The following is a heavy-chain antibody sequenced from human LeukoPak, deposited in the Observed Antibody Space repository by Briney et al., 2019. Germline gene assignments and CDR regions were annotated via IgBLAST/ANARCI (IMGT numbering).Heavy chain of an antibody. CDR3: ARDQPLPDYYYGMDV. V-gene: IGHV4-34*01. Sequence: PSETLSLTCAVYGGSFSGYYWSWIRQPPGKGLEWIGEINHSGSTNYNPSLKSRVTISVDTSKNQFSLKLSSVTAADTAVYYCARDQPLPDYYYGMDVWGQGTTVTVSS. J-gene: IGHJ6*02. CDR2: INHSGST. D-gene: IGHD1-14*01. CDR1: GGSFSGYY.